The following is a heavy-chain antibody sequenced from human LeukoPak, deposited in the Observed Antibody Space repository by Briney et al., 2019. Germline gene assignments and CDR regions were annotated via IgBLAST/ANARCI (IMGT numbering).Heavy chain of an antibody. D-gene: IGHD6-19*01. J-gene: IGHJ4*02. CDR3: ARDKGIAVSRGFYRYFDY. CDR1: GGTFSSYA. V-gene: IGHV1-69*13. Sequence: SVKVSCKASGGTFSSYAISWVRQAPGQGLEWMGGIIPIFGTANYAQKFQGRVTITADESTSTAYMELSSLRSEDTAVYYCARDKGIAVSRGFYRYFDYWGQGTLVTVSS. CDR2: IIPIFGTA.